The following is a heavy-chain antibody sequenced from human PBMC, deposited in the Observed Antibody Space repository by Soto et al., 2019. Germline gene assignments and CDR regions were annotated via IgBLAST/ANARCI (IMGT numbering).Heavy chain of an antibody. CDR3: AREVRFLEWSSGGLTDV. CDR1: GFTFDDYG. D-gene: IGHD3-3*01. V-gene: IGHV3-20*01. J-gene: IGHJ6*02. Sequence: GGSLRLSCAASGFTFDDYGMSWVRQAPGKGLEWVSGINWNGGSTGYADSVKGRFTISRDNAKNSLYLQMNSLRAEDTALYHCAREVRFLEWSSGGLTDVCGQGTTVTVSS. CDR2: INWNGGST.